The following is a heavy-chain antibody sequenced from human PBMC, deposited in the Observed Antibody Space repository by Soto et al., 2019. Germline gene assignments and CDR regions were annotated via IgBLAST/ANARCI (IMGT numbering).Heavy chain of an antibody. J-gene: IGHJ6*02. Sequence: EVQLVESGGGLVQPGGSLRLSCAASGFTFSSYWMHWVRQAPGKGLVWVSRINSDGSSTSYADSVKGRFTISRDNAKNTLYLQMNSLRVEDTAVYYSARDLGYYYGMDVWGQGTTVTVSS. CDR1: GFTFSSYW. CDR2: INSDGSST. CDR3: ARDLGYYYGMDV. V-gene: IGHV3-74*01.